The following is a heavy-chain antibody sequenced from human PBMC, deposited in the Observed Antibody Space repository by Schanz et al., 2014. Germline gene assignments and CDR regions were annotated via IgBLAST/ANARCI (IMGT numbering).Heavy chain of an antibody. V-gene: IGHV3-33*06. CDR3: AKGMELLPVYFHY. CDR2: IWFDGSNK. CDR1: GFTFSRSG. J-gene: IGHJ4*02. Sequence: QVHLVESGGGVVQPGGSLRLSCAASGFTFSRSGMHWVRQAPGKGLEWVAIIWFDGSNKYYADSVKGRFTISRDNSKNTLYLQMNSLRAEDTAVYYCAKGMELLPVYFHYWGQGTLVTVSS. D-gene: IGHD1-7*01.